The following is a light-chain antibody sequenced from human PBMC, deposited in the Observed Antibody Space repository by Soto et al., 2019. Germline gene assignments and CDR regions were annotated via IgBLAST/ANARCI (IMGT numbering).Light chain of an antibody. CDR1: QRISAF. J-gene: IGKJ4*01. Sequence: DIQMTQSPSSVSAFVGESVTITCHASQRISAFLNWYHQKPGKAPKLRIYSASYLQSGVPSNFSGSGSGTDFTLSIVTLQPEDSGTYFCQQSYRLPLTFGGGTKVEI. CDR2: SAS. CDR3: QQSYRLPLT. V-gene: IGKV1-39*01.